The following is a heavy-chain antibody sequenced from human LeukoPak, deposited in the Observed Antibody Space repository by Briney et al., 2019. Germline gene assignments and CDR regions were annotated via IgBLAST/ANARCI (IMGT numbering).Heavy chain of an antibody. Sequence: PGGSLRLSCAASGFTFSKAWLNWVRQAPGKGLEWVSGISWNSGTIGYANSVKGRFTISRDNAKNSLYLQMNSLRAEDTALYYCVKGAAYHLGDAFDIWGQGTMVTVSS. J-gene: IGHJ3*02. CDR3: VKGAAYHLGDAFDI. CDR1: GFTFSKAW. D-gene: IGHD2-15*01. CDR2: ISWNSGTI. V-gene: IGHV3-9*01.